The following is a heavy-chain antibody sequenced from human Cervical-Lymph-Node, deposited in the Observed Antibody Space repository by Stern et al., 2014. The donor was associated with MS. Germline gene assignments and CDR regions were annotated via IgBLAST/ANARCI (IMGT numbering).Heavy chain of an antibody. CDR2: IRSTSYGGTA. CDR1: GFTFGDYA. D-gene: IGHD2-15*01. Sequence: EVQLVESGGGLVQPGRSLRLSCSASGFTFGDYAMSWLRQAPGKGLEWVAFIRSTSYGGTAEYAASVKGRFTISRDDSKSIAYLQMKSLKTEDTAVYYCTRDRWPLAYCGGGGCYSAWDYWGLGTLVTVSS. J-gene: IGHJ4*02. V-gene: IGHV3-49*03. CDR3: TRDRWPLAYCGGGGCYSAWDY.